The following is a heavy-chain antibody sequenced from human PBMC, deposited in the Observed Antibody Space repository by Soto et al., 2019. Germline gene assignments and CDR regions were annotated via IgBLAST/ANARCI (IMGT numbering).Heavy chain of an antibody. CDR2: IYWDDDK. J-gene: IGHJ3*02. CDR3: AHRPFNSAWHDAYDI. Sequence: QITLKESGPPLVKPTETLTLTCTFSGFSLSARGEGVGWIRQPPGKALEWLAIIYWDDDKRYSPSLRTTFTXPQDASXXQVVLTTTNMDPVDTATYFCAHRPFNSAWHDAYDIWGPGTMVTVSS. V-gene: IGHV2-5*02. CDR1: GFSLSARGEG. D-gene: IGHD5-18*01.